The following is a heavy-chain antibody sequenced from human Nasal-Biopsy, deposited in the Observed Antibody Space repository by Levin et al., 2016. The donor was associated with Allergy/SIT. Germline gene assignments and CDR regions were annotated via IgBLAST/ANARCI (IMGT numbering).Heavy chain of an antibody. CDR3: GIQDNLDY. CDR1: GFTFSSFA. V-gene: IGHV3-23*01. CDR2: ILGRDGSA. Sequence: GESLKISCVGSGFTFSSFAMTWVRQAPGKGLEWVSSILGRDGSAYYADSVKGRFTISRDNSRNILYLQMNSLKADDTAVYYCGIQDNLDYLGQGTLVTVSS. D-gene: IGHD1-1*01. J-gene: IGHJ4*02.